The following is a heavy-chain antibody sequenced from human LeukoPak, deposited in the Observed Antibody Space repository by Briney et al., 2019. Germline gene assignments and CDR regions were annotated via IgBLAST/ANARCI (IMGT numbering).Heavy chain of an antibody. V-gene: IGHV4-59*01. CDR3: ASSVVVPAAKGPNWFDP. CDR1: GGSISSYY. Sequence: SETLSLTCTVSGGSISSYYWSWIRQPPEKGLEWIGYIYYSGSTNYNPSLKSRVTISVDTSKNQFSLKLSSVTAADTAVYYCASSVVVPAAKGPNWFDPWGQGTLVTVSS. D-gene: IGHD2-2*01. CDR2: IYYSGST. J-gene: IGHJ5*02.